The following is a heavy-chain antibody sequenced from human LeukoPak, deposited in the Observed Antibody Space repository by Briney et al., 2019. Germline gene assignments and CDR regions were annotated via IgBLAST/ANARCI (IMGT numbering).Heavy chain of an antibody. CDR3: ARGVELTIYPLDAFDI. CDR2: MNPNSGNT. CDR1: GYTFTSYD. V-gene: IGHV1-8*03. J-gene: IGHJ3*02. D-gene: IGHD1-26*01. Sequence: ASVKVSCKASGYTFTSYDINWVRQATGQGPEWMGWMNPNSGNTGYAQKFQGRVTITRNTSISTAYMELSSLRSEDTAVYYCARGVELTIYPLDAFDIWGQGTMVTVSS.